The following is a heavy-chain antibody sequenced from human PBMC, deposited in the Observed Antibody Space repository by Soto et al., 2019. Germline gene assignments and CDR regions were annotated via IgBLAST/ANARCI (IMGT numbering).Heavy chain of an antibody. J-gene: IGHJ6*02. CDR2: IVPMLGTP. Sequence: QVQLVQSGAEVKEPGSSVRVSCKASGGTFDNFIMNWVRQTPGRGREWMGGIVPMLGTPTYAEKFKGRVTISATGSMSTMLMAGTSLRSEDTAINYCARIGTYSSALSKFSGMVVWGSGTTVTVPS. V-gene: IGHV1-69*01. CDR3: ARIGTYSSALSKFSGMVV. CDR1: GGTFDNFI. D-gene: IGHD1-26*01.